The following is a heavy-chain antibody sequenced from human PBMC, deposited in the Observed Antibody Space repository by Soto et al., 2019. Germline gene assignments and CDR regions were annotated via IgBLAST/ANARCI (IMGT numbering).Heavy chain of an antibody. V-gene: IGHV4-39*01. CDR3: ARGGGSTFNWFDP. CDR2: LYYSGNT. J-gene: IGHJ5*02. D-gene: IGHD2-15*01. CDR1: GGSISSFNYF. Sequence: QLQLQESGPGLVKPSETLSLTCTVSGGSISSFNYFWGWIRQPPGKGLEWIGSLYYSGNTYYNPSLQSRVTISVDTSKMQCTLTLRSVTAADTAVYYCARGGGSTFNWFDPWGQGTLVTVSP.